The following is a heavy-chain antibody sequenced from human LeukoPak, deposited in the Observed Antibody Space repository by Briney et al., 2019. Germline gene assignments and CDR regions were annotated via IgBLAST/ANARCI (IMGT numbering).Heavy chain of an antibody. CDR1: GHTLTSCD. CDR3: TRGSSGRRDN. CDR2: MNPNSGNT. Sequence: ASVKVSCKASGHTLTSCDINWVRQATGQGLEWMGWMNPNSGNTGYGQSFQGRITMTRDISIGTAYMELSNLTSEDTAIYYCTRGSSGRRDNWGQGTLVTVSA. J-gene: IGHJ4*02. V-gene: IGHV1-8*01. D-gene: IGHD6-19*01.